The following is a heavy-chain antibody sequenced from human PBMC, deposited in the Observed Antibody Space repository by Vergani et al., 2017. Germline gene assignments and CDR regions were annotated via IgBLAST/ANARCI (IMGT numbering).Heavy chain of an antibody. Sequence: QVQLQESGPGLVKPSETLSLTCTVSGYSISSGYYWGWIRQPPGKGLEWIGSIYHSGSTYYNPSLKRRVTISVDTSKNQFSLKLSSVTAADTAVYYWARDHGYYDSSGYYYWGQGTLVTVSS. CDR1: GYSISSGYY. CDR3: ARDHGYYDSSGYYY. V-gene: IGHV4-38-2*02. J-gene: IGHJ4*02. D-gene: IGHD3-22*01. CDR2: IYHSGST.